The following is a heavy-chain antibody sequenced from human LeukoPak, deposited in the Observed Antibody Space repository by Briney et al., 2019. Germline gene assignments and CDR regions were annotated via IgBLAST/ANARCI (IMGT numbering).Heavy chain of an antibody. CDR1: GYTFTGYY. V-gene: IGHV1-2*02. CDR2: INPNSGGT. D-gene: IGHD2-15*01. Sequence: GASVKVSCKASGYTFTGYYMHWVRQAPGQGLEWMGWINPNSGGTNYAQKFQGRVTMTRDTSINTAYMELNSLRSDDTAVYYCARDIGSASLSPYDYWGQGTLVIVSS. CDR3: ARDIGSASLSPYDY. J-gene: IGHJ4*02.